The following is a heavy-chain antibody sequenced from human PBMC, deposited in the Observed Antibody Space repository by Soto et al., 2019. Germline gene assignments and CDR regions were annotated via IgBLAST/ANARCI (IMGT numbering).Heavy chain of an antibody. D-gene: IGHD5-12*01. CDR3: ATDTQGRGYDIDY. CDR1: GFTFSSYG. J-gene: IGHJ4*02. CDR2: IWNDGSEK. V-gene: IGHV3-33*01. Sequence: QVQLVESGGGVVQPGRSLRLSCAASGFTFSSYGMHWVRQAPGKGLEWVAVIWNDGSEKYHADSVKGRFTISRDNSKNTLYLQMISLRAEDTAVYYCATDTQGRGYDIDYWGQGTLVTVSS.